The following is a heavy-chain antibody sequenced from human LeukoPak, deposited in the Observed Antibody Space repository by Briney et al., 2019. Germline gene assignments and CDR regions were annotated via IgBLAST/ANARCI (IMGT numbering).Heavy chain of an antibody. J-gene: IGHJ4*02. D-gene: IGHD2-15*01. CDR2: MNPNSGNT. CDR1: GYTFTSYD. CDR3: ARVLSRGGSPPKY. Sequence: ASVKVSCKASGYTFTSYDINWVRQATGQRLEWMGWMNPNSGNTGSAQRFQGRVTMTRNNSESTAYMELSSLRSEDTAVYYCARVLSRGGSPPKYWGQGTLVTVSS. V-gene: IGHV1-8*01.